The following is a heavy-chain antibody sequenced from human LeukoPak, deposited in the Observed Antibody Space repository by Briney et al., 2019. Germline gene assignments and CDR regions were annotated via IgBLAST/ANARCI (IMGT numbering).Heavy chain of an antibody. CDR2: MYYSGGT. V-gene: IGHV4-39*07. J-gene: IGHJ5*02. Sequence: SETLSLTCTVSGGSITTYYWSWIRQPPGKGLEWIGSMYYSGGTYNNPSLESRVTVSLDTSKNQFSLELNSVTAADTAVYYCARVSITPFNWFDPWGQGTLVTVSS. CDR3: ARVSITPFNWFDP. CDR1: GGSITTYY.